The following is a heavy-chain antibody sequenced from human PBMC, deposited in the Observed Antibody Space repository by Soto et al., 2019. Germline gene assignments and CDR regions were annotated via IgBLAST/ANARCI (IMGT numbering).Heavy chain of an antibody. CDR1: GGSLSGYY. CDR3: ARGGSAAGTRWFDP. D-gene: IGHD6-13*01. Sequence: SETRSRTFAVYGGSLSGYYWSWIRQPPGKGLEWIGEINHSGSTNYNPSLKSRVTISVDTSKNQFSLKLSSVTAADTAVYYCARGGSAAGTRWFDPWGQGTQVTVSS. CDR2: INHSGST. J-gene: IGHJ5*02. V-gene: IGHV4-34*01.